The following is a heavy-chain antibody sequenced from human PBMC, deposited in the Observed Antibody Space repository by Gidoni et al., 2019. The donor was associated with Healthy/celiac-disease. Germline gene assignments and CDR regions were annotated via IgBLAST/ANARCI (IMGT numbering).Heavy chain of an antibody. Sequence: QITLKESGPTLVKPTQTLTLTCTFSGFSPSTSGVGVGWIRQPPGKALEWLALIYWNDDKRYSPSLKSRLTITKDTSKNQVVLTMTNMDPVDTATYYCAHNKKEDETYYYDSSYDYYFDYWGQGTLVTVSS. CDR1: GFSPSTSGVG. V-gene: IGHV2-5*01. J-gene: IGHJ4*02. D-gene: IGHD3-22*01. CDR2: IYWNDDK. CDR3: AHNKKEDETYYYDSSYDYYFDY.